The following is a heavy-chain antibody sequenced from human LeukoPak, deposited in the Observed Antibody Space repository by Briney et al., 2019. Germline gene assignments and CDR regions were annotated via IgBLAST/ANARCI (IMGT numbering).Heavy chain of an antibody. CDR2: ISGSGGST. Sequence: RSGGSLRLSCAASGFTFSSYAMSWVRQAPGKGLEWVSAISGSGGSTYYADSVKGRFTISRDNSKNTLYLQMNSLRAEDTAVYYCAKNKGATYYYDSSGYSLDYWGQGTLVTVSS. CDR1: GFTFSSYA. V-gene: IGHV3-23*01. D-gene: IGHD3-22*01. J-gene: IGHJ4*02. CDR3: AKNKGATYYYDSSGYSLDY.